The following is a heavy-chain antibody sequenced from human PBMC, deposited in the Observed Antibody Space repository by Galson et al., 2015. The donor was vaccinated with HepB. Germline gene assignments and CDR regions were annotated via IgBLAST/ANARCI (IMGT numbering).Heavy chain of an antibody. V-gene: IGHV3-21*01. Sequence: SLRLSCAASGFTFSSYSMNWVRQAPGKGLEWVSSISSSSYIYYADSVKGRFTISRDNAKNSLYLQMNSLRAEDTAVYYCASSPRDYSNGFDPWGQGTLVTVSS. J-gene: IGHJ5*02. CDR3: ASSPRDYSNGFDP. CDR2: ISSSSYI. CDR1: GFTFSSYS. D-gene: IGHD4-11*01.